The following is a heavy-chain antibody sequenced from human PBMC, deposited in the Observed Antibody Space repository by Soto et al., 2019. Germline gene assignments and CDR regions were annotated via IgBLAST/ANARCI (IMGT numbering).Heavy chain of an antibody. V-gene: IGHV3-30*03. CDR1: GFTFSSYG. CDR3: ARSMSWYGDDDFDI. CDR2: ISYDGSNK. D-gene: IGHD6-13*01. Sequence: VGSLRLSCAASGFTFSSYGMHWFRQAPGNGLEWVAVISYDGSNKYYADSVKGRFTISRDNAKNSLYLQMNSLRAEDTAVYYCARSMSWYGDDDFDIWGQGTMVTVSS. J-gene: IGHJ3*02.